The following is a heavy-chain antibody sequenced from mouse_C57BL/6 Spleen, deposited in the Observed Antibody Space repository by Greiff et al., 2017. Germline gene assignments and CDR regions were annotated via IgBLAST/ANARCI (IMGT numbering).Heavy chain of an antibody. CDR3: ARLYGNYVWYFDV. V-gene: IGHV7-3*01. Sequence: EVQLVASGGGLVQPGGSLSLSCAASGSTFTDYYMSWVRQPPGTALEWFGFIRNKANGYTTEYSASVKGRFTISRDTSQSILYLQMNALRAEDSATYYCARLYGNYVWYFDVWGTGTTVTVSS. J-gene: IGHJ1*03. CDR1: GSTFTDYY. D-gene: IGHD2-1*01. CDR2: IRNKANGYTT.